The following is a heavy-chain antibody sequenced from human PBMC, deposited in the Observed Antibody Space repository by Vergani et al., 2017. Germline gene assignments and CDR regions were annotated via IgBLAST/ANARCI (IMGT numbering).Heavy chain of an antibody. CDR3: ARHKGQLVPGNYYYYYYMDV. Sequence: QVQLQESGPGLVKPSETLSLTCTVSGGSISSYYWSWIRQPPGKGLEWIGYIYYSGSTNYNPSLKSRVTISVDTSKNQFSLKLNSVTAADTAVYYCARHKGQLVPGNYYYYYYMDVWGKGTTVTVSS. CDR2: IYYSGST. V-gene: IGHV4-59*01. D-gene: IGHD3-10*01. CDR1: GGSISSYY. J-gene: IGHJ6*03.